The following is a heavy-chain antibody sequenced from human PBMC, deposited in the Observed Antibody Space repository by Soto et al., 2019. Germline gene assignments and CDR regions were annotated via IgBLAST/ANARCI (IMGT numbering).Heavy chain of an antibody. CDR1: GGSISSSNYY. V-gene: IGHV4-39*01. Sequence: QLQLQESGPGLVKPSETLFLTCTVSGGSISSSNYYWGWIRQPPGKGLEWIGSIYYTGSTYYNPSLKSRVTISVDTSKSQFSLQVTSVTAADTAVYYCARYSGTYYFDFWGQGTLVTVSA. CDR2: IYYTGST. J-gene: IGHJ4*02. D-gene: IGHD1-26*01. CDR3: ARYSGTYYFDF.